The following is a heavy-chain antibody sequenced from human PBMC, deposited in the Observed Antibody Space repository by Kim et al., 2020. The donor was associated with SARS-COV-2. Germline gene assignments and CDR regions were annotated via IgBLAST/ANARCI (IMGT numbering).Heavy chain of an antibody. CDR1: GGTFSSYA. CDR2: IIPILGIA. Sequence: SVKVSCKASGGTFSSYAISWVRQAPGQGLEWMGRIIPILGIANYAQKFQGRVTITADKSTSTAYMELSSLRSEDTAVYYCAGGPMVRGEYYFDYWGQGTLVTVSS. D-gene: IGHD3-10*01. CDR3: AGGPMVRGEYYFDY. J-gene: IGHJ4*02. V-gene: IGHV1-69*04.